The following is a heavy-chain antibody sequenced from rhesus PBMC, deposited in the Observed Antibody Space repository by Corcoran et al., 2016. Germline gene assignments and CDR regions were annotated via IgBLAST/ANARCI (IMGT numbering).Heavy chain of an antibody. CDR3: ARFRNYVGFDY. CDR2: IYGSSGST. V-gene: IGHV4-147*01. D-gene: IGHD1-26*01. J-gene: IGHJ4*01. Sequence: QVQLQESGPGLVKPSETLSLTCAVSGYSISSNYWSWIRQPPGKGLEWIGYIYGSSGSTYYTPSLKSRVTISTGTSKNQFSLKLSSVTAADTAVYYCARFRNYVGFDYWGQGVLVTVSS. CDR1: GYSISSNY.